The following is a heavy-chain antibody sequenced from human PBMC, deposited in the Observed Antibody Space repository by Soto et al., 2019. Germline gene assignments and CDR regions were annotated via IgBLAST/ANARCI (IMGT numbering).Heavy chain of an antibody. V-gene: IGHV1-58*01. CDR1: GFTFTSSA. D-gene: IGHD6-6*01. Sequence: SVKVSCKASGFTFTSSAVQWVRQARGQRLEWIGWIVVGSGNTNYAQKFQERVTITRDMSTSTAYMELSSLRSEDTAVYYCAADRGIAARPDYYYYYGMDVWGQGTTVTVSS. J-gene: IGHJ6*02. CDR2: IVVGSGNT. CDR3: AADRGIAARPDYYYYYGMDV.